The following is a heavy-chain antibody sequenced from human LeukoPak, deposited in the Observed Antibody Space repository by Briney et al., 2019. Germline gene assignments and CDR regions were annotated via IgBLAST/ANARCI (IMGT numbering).Heavy chain of an antibody. V-gene: IGHV3-23*01. Sequence: GGSLRLSCAASGFTFSNYAMSWVRQAPGKGLEWVSAISGSGNTTYFGDSVTGRFTISRDNPKNTVYLQMNSLSAEDTAVYYCAKGPAPYCSGGSCYSPHWYFDLWGRGTLVTVSS. D-gene: IGHD2-15*01. J-gene: IGHJ2*01. CDR3: AKGPAPYCSGGSCYSPHWYFDL. CDR2: ISGSGNTT. CDR1: GFTFSNYA.